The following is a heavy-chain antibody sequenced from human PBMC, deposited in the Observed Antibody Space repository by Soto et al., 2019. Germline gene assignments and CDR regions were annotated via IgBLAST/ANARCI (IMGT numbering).Heavy chain of an antibody. J-gene: IGHJ3*02. CDR3: ARDYLVGRSFDAFDI. V-gene: IGHV4-31*03. Sequence: SETLSLTCTVSGGSISSGGYYWSWIRQHPGQGLEWIGYIYYSGSTYYNPSLKSRVTISVDTSKNQFSLKLSSVTAADTAVYYCARDYLVGRSFDAFDIWGQGTMVTVSS. CDR2: IYYSGST. D-gene: IGHD1-26*01. CDR1: GGSISSGGYY.